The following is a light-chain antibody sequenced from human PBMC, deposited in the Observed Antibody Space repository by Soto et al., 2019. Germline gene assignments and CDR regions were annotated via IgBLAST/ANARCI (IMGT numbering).Light chain of an antibody. Sequence: DIQMTQSPSSLSASVGDRVTITCRASQSISSYLNWYQQKPGKAPKLLIYAAASLQSGVPSRFSGSGSGTDFTLTISSLQPEDFATYYCQQSYSTRGLTCGGGTKV. V-gene: IGKV1-39*01. J-gene: IGKJ4*01. CDR1: QSISSY. CDR2: AAA. CDR3: QQSYSTRGLT.